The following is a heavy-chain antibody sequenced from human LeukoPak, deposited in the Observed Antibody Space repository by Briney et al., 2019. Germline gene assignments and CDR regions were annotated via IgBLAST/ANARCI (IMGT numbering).Heavy chain of an antibody. J-gene: IGHJ4*02. CDR3: ARGIAAAGFDY. Sequence: PSETLSLTCAVYGGSFSGYYWSWIRQPPGKGLEWIGEINHSGSTNYNPSLKSRVTISVDTSKNQFSLKLSSVTAADTAVYYCARGIAAAGFDYWGQGTLVTVSS. D-gene: IGHD6-13*01. V-gene: IGHV4-34*01. CDR2: INHSGST. CDR1: GGSFSGYY.